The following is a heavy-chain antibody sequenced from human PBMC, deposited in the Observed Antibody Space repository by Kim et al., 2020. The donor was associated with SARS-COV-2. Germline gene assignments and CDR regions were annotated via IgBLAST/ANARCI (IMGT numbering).Heavy chain of an antibody. CDR2: ISSSGSTI. D-gene: IGHD6-19*01. V-gene: IGHV3-11*04. CDR3: ARDLYPIALAGTNYYYYYGMDV. Sequence: GGSLRLSCAASGFTFSDYYMSWIRQAPGKGLEWVSYISSSGSTIYYADSVKGRFTISRDNAKNSLYLQMNSLRAEDTAVYYCARDLYPIALAGTNYYYYYGMDVWGQGTTVTVSS. J-gene: IGHJ6*02. CDR1: GFTFSDYY.